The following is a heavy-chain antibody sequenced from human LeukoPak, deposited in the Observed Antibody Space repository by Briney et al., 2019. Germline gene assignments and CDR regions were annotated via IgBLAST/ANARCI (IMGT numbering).Heavy chain of an antibody. Sequence: SETLSLTCAVYGGSFGGYYWSWIRQPPGKGLEWIGEINHSGSTNYNPSLKSRVTISVDTSKNQFSLKLSSVTAADTAVYYCARDWGGEVAFDIWGQGTMVTVSS. J-gene: IGHJ3*02. D-gene: IGHD2-21*01. CDR3: ARDWGGEVAFDI. CDR1: GGSFGGYY. CDR2: INHSGST. V-gene: IGHV4-34*01.